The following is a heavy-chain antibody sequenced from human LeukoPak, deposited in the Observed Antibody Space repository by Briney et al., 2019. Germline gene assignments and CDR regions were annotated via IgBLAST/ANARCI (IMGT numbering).Heavy chain of an antibody. Sequence: GGSLRLSCAASGFTFCSYSMNWVRQAPGKGLEWVSSISSSSSYIYYADSVKGRFTISRDNAKNSLYLQMNSLRAEDTAVYYCARGRRDIVVVPAAAAFDIWGQGTMVTVSS. D-gene: IGHD2-2*01. CDR2: ISSSSSYI. V-gene: IGHV3-21*01. J-gene: IGHJ3*02. CDR3: ARGRRDIVVVPAAAAFDI. CDR1: GFTFCSYS.